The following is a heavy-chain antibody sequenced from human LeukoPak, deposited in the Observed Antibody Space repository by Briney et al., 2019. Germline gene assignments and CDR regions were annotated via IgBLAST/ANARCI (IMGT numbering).Heavy chain of an antibody. D-gene: IGHD6-19*01. CDR1: GFTFSSYA. CDR2: ISGSGGST. Sequence: GGSLRLSCAASGFTFSSYAMNWVRQAPGKGLEWVSAISGSGGSTYYADSVRGRFTISTDNSKNTLHLQMNSLRAEDTAVYYCAKGLSSIAVAGFHYWGQGTLVTVSS. V-gene: IGHV3-23*01. J-gene: IGHJ4*02. CDR3: AKGLSSIAVAGFHY.